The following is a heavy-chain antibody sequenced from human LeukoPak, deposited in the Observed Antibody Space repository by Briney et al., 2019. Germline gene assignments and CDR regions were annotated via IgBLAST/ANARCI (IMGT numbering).Heavy chain of an antibody. CDR2: ISGDGANT. V-gene: IGHV3-23*01. CDR1: GFTFSTYT. J-gene: IGHJ4*02. D-gene: IGHD3-9*01. Sequence: AGGSLRLSCGASGFTFSTYTMNWVRQAPGKGLEWVSLISGDGANTYYPDSVKGRFTISRDNSKNTLYLQMNSLRAEDTAVYYCAKAYDIYFDYWGQGTLVTVSS. CDR3: AKAYDIYFDY.